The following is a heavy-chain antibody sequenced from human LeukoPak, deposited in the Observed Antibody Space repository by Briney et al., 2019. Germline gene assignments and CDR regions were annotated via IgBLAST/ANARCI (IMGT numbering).Heavy chain of an antibody. V-gene: IGHV3-23*01. CDR3: ARYYDFWSGYYRDY. CDR2: ISGSGGST. Sequence: GGSLRLSCAASGFTFSSYAMSWVRQAPGKGLEWVSAISGSGGSTYYADSVKGRFTISRDNSKNTLYLQMNSLRAEDTAVYYCARYYDFWSGYYRDYWGQGTLVTVSS. CDR1: GFTFSSYA. J-gene: IGHJ4*02. D-gene: IGHD3-3*01.